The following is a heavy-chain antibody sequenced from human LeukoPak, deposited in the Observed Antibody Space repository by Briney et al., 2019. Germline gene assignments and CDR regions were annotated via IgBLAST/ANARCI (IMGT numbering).Heavy chain of an antibody. J-gene: IGHJ4*02. D-gene: IGHD2-2*02. CDR2: IYYAGYT. CDR3: ARHPGSHCSTATCYTGGVFDY. Sequence: SETLSLTCSVSGDSISRTDYYWGWIRQPPGKGLEWIGSIYYAGYTFYNPSLKSRVTISADTSENHLSLNLSSVTAADTAVYYCARHPGSHCSTATCYTGGVFDYWGQGTLVTVSS. CDR1: GDSISRTDYY. V-gene: IGHV4-39*01.